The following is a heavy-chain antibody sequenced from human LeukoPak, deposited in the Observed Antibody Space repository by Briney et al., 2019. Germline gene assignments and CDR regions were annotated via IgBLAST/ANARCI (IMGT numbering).Heavy chain of an antibody. CDR3: ARARYTNSWYAVDI. J-gene: IGHJ3*02. CDR2: IYHTGSN. CDR1: SGSVSSYY. V-gene: IGHV4-59*08. Sequence: PSETLSLTCLVSSGSVSSYYWTWIRQPPGKGLEWIGYIYHTGSNNYSPSLKSRVTMYVDTSKNQFSLKLSSVTAADTAMYYCARARYTNSWYAVDIWGQGTMVTVSS. D-gene: IGHD6-13*01.